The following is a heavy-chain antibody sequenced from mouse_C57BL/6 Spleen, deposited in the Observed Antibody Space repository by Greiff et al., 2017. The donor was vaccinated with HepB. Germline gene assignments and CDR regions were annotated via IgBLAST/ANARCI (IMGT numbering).Heavy chain of an antibody. V-gene: IGHV14-1*01. D-gene: IGHD1-1*01. CDR1: GFNIKDYY. Sequence: VQLKESGAELVRPGASVKLSCTASGFNIKDYYMHWVKQRPEQGLEWIGRIDPEDGDTEYAPKFQGKATMTADTSSNTAYLQLSSLTSEDTAVYYCTTSYYYGSSSPAWFAYWGQGTLVTVSA. J-gene: IGHJ3*01. CDR3: TTSYYYGSSSPAWFAY. CDR2: IDPEDGDT.